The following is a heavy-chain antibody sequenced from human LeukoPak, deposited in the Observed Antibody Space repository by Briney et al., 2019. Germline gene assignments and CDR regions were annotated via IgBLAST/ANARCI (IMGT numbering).Heavy chain of an antibody. V-gene: IGHV3-23*01. CDR3: AKDPRDYGSSDY. CDR1: GFTFSSYA. CDR2: ISGSGGST. J-gene: IGHJ4*02. Sequence: GGSLRLSCAVSGFTFSSYAMSWVRQAPGKGLEWVSAISGSGGSTYNADSVKGRFTISRDNSKNTLYLQMNSLRAEDTAVYYCAKDPRDYGSSDYWGQGTLVTVSS. D-gene: IGHD4-17*01.